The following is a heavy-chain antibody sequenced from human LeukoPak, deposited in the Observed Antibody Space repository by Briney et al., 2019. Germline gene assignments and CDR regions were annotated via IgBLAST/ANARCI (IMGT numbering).Heavy chain of an antibody. CDR2: LYSAGNT. D-gene: IGHD6-13*01. Sequence: PGGSLRLSCAASGFTVSSNYMSWVRQAPGKGLEWVSVLYSAGNTYYADSVQGRFSISRDNSKNTLYLQMNSLRAEDTAVYYCARVAAAGTEYFDYWGQGTLVPVSS. J-gene: IGHJ4*02. CDR1: GFTVSSNY. CDR3: ARVAAAGTEYFDY. V-gene: IGHV3-66*01.